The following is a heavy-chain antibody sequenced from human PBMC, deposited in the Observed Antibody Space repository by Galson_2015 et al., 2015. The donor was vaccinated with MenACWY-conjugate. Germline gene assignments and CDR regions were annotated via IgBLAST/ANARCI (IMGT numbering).Heavy chain of an antibody. CDR2: TNPGGSGT. CDR1: GVTFSNYC. V-gene: IGHV3-7*03. CDR3: ARDAPHYYDNNYDMGV. D-gene: IGHD3-22*01. J-gene: IGHJ6*02. Sequence: ALSLCGAADGVTFSNYCRTCVRQAPGTRPEWVSNTNPGGSGTEYAGCVIGRFAIPLDNPEILGSLQMDSLRAEDTAVYYCARDAPHYYDNNYDMGVWGQGTTVPVSS.